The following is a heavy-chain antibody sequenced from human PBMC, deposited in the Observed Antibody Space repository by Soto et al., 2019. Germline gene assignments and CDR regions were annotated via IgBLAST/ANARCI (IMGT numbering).Heavy chain of an antibody. CDR3: ASQLWFGELIPHAFDI. V-gene: IGHV4-39*01. J-gene: IGHJ3*02. D-gene: IGHD3-10*01. CDR2: IYYSGST. Sequence: QLQLQESGPGLVKPSETLSLTCTVSGGSISSSSYYWGWIRQPPGKGLEWIGSIYYSGSTYYNPSLKSRVTLSVDTSKNQFSLKLSSVTAADTAVYYCASQLWFGELIPHAFDIWGQGTMVTVSS. CDR1: GGSISSSSYY.